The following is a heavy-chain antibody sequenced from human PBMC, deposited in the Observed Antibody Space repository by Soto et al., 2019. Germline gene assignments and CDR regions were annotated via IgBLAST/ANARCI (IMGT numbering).Heavy chain of an antibody. CDR2: ISRDGRIT. CDR1: GFNFMSYA. J-gene: IGHJ4*02. V-gene: IGHV3-64D*06. Sequence: GGSLRLSCSVSGFNFMSYAMHWVRRAPGRRLEHVSAISRDGRITYHAASVNDRFTITRDNSKNTLYLQMSSLSVDDTAVYYCAKDQWGLSGEWLGGYFDHWGQGTQVTVSS. CDR3: AKDQWGLSGEWLGGYFDH. D-gene: IGHD2-8*02.